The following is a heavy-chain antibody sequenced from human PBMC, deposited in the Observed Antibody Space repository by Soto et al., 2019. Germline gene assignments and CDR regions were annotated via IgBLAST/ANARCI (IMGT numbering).Heavy chain of an antibody. D-gene: IGHD6-19*01. CDR1: GYTFTSYG. Sequence: QVQLVQSGAEVKKPGASVKVSCKASGYTFTSYGISWVRQAPGQGLEWMGWISAYNGNTNYAQKLQGRVTMTTDTSTSTAYKELRSLRSDDTAVYYCARVIAVAGNPLGYFQHWGQGTLVTVSS. V-gene: IGHV1-18*01. CDR2: ISAYNGNT. CDR3: ARVIAVAGNPLGYFQH. J-gene: IGHJ1*01.